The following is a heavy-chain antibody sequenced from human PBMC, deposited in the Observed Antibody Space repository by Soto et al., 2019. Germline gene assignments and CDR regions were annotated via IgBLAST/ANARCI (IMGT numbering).Heavy chain of an antibody. CDR3: AMDVYSSGVYYYGLGV. D-gene: IGHD6-19*01. CDR2: ISYDGSNK. Sequence: QVQLVESGGDVVQPGRSLRLSCAASGFTFSSYGMYWVRQAPGKGLEWVAVISYDGSNKYYADSVKGRFTISRDSSKNTVYLQVNSLRAEDTAVYYCAMDVYSSGVYYYGLGVWERGTTVTDSS. CDR1: GFTFSSYG. V-gene: IGHV3-30*03. J-gene: IGHJ6*01.